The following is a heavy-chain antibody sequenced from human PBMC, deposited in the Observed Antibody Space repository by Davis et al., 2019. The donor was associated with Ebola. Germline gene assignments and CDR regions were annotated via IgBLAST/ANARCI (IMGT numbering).Heavy chain of an antibody. D-gene: IGHD3-16*01. Sequence: SETLSLTCTVPGGSISSYYWSWIRQPPGKGLEWIGYIYYSGSTNYNPSLKSRVTISVDTSKNQFSLKLSSVTAADTAVYYCAGERGYYGMDVWGQGTTVTVSS. CDR3: AGERGYYGMDV. CDR2: IYYSGST. J-gene: IGHJ6*02. CDR1: GGSISSYY. V-gene: IGHV4-59*08.